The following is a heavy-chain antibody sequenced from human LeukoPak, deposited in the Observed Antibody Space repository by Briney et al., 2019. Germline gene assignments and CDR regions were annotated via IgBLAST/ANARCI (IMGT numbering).Heavy chain of an antibody. J-gene: IGHJ3*02. V-gene: IGHV3-48*04. D-gene: IGHD1-20*01. CDR2: ISSSSTI. CDR3: ARENGNWNDDGGAFDI. CDR1: GFTFSSYS. Sequence: GGSLRLSCAASGFTFSSYSMNWVRQAPGKGLEWVSYISSSSTIYYADSVKGRFTISRDNAKNSLYLQMNSLRAEDTAVYYCARENGNWNDDGGAFDIWGQGTMVTVSS.